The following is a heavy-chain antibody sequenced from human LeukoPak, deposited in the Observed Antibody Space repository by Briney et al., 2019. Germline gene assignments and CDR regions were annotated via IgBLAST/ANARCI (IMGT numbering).Heavy chain of an antibody. CDR3: ARAGGSRYYYAMDV. V-gene: IGHV3-9*01. Sequence: GGSLRLSCAASGFTFSSYWMSWVRQAPGKGLEWVSGISWNSDSVGYADSVKGRFTISRDNAENSLYLQMNSLRAEDTAFYYCARAGGSRYYYAMDVWGQGTTVTVSS. CDR1: GFTFSSYW. D-gene: IGHD3-16*01. CDR2: ISWNSDSV. J-gene: IGHJ6*02.